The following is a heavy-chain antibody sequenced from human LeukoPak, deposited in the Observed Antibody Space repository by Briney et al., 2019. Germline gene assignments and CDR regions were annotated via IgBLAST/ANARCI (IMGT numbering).Heavy chain of an antibody. D-gene: IGHD3-22*01. CDR3: ARGFRDSSGRKPDY. V-gene: IGHV1-8*01. J-gene: IGHJ4*02. CDR1: GYTFTSYD. CDR2: MNPNSGNT. Sequence: ASVKVSCKASGYTFTSYDINWMRQATGQGLEWMGWMNPNSGNTGYAQKFQDRVTMTRNTSINTAYMELSSLRSEDMAVYYCARGFRDSSGRKPDYWGQGTLVTVSS.